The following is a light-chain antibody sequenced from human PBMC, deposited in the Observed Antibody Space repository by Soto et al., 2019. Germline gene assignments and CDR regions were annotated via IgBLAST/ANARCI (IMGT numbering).Light chain of an antibody. Sequence: QSVLTQPPSASGSPGQSVAISCTGTTGDIGNYNFVSWYQQHPGKAPKLLIFEVNKRPSGVPDRFSGSKSGNTASLTVSGLQAEYEADYYCSSHGGNSPYVFGTGTKVTVL. V-gene: IGLV2-8*01. J-gene: IGLJ1*01. CDR3: SSHGGNSPYV. CDR1: TGDIGNYNF. CDR2: EVN.